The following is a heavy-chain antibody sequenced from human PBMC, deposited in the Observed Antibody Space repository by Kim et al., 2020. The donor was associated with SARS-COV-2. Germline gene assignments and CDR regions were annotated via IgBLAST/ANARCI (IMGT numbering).Heavy chain of an antibody. CDR1: RYTFTSYG. D-gene: IGHD5-12*01. V-gene: IGHV1-18*01. CDR3: ARVQLRWLPDWYFEL. Sequence: ASVKVSCKASRYTFTSYGISWVRQAPGQGREWMGWISAYNGNTNYAQKLQGRVTMTTDTSTSTAYMELRSLRSDDTAVYYCARVQLRWLPDWYFELWGRGTLVTVSS. J-gene: IGHJ2*01. CDR2: ISAYNGNT.